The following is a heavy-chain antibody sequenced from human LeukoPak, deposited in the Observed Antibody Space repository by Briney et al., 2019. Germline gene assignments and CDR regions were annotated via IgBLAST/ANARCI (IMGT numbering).Heavy chain of an antibody. CDR1: GYTFTSYS. V-gene: IGHV1-18*01. J-gene: IGHJ4*02. CDR3: ARASYCSGGSCYSDY. CDR2: ISAHNGNT. D-gene: IGHD2-15*01. Sequence: ASVKVSCKASGYTFTSYSISWVRQAPGQGLEWMGWISAHNGNTIYAQKVKGRVTMTTDTSTSTAYTELRSLKSDDTAVYYCARASYCSGGSCYSDYWGQGTLVTVSS.